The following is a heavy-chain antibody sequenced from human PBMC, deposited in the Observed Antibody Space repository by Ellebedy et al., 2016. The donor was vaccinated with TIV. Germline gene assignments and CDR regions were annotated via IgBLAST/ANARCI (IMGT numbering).Heavy chain of an antibody. CDR1: GFTFSSYG. CDR3: AREALVTLGFSAFDI. Sequence: LSLTCAASGFTFSSYGMHWVRQAPGKGLEWVAVIWYDGSNKYYADSVKGRFTISRDNSKNTLYLQMNSLRAEDTAVYYCAREALVTLGFSAFDIWGQGTMVTVSS. J-gene: IGHJ3*02. D-gene: IGHD2-21*02. V-gene: IGHV3-33*01. CDR2: IWYDGSNK.